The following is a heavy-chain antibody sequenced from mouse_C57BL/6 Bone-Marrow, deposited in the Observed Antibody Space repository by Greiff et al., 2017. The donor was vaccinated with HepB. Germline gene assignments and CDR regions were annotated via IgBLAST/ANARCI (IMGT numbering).Heavy chain of an antibody. V-gene: IGHV3-6*01. J-gene: IGHJ1*03. Sequence: ESGPGLVKPSQSLSLTCSVTGYSITSGYYWNWIRQFPGNKLEWMGYISYDGSNNYNPSLKNRISITRDTSKNQFFLKLNSVTTEDTATYYCARVFITTVVATRYFDVWGTGTTVTVSS. CDR2: ISYDGSN. CDR3: ARVFITTVVATRYFDV. D-gene: IGHD1-1*01. CDR1: GYSITSGYY.